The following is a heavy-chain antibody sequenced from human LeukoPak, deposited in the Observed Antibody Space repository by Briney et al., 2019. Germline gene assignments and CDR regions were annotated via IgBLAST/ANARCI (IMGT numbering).Heavy chain of an antibody. D-gene: IGHD6-13*01. CDR2: INPNSGGT. CDR1: GYTFTGYY. V-gene: IGHV1-2*02. J-gene: IGHJ4*02. Sequence: ASVKVSCKASGYTFTGYYMHWARQAPGQGLEWMGWINPNSGGTNYAQKFQGRVTMTRDTSISTAYMELSRLRSDDTAVYYCAREPQLVRYYFDYWGQGTLVTVSS. CDR3: AREPQLVRYYFDY.